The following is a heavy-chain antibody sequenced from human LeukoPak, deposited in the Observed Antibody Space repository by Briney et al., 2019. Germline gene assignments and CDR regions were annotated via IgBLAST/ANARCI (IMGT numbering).Heavy chain of an antibody. V-gene: IGHV3-23*01. CDR2: ISGSGGST. CDR3: AAFYADTSICY. CDR1: GFSFSGYA. D-gene: IGHD4-17*01. Sequence: PGGSLRLSCAASGFSFSGYAMNWVRQAPGKGLEWVSAISGSGGSTYYADSVKGRFTISRDNSKNTLYLQMNSLRAEDTAVYYCAAFYADTSICYCGQGALVTVSS. J-gene: IGHJ4*02.